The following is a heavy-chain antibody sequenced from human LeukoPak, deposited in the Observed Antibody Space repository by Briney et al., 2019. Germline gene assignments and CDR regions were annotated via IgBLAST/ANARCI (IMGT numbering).Heavy chain of an antibody. CDR2: IYSSGNT. CDR3: ARGPYDFWSGSSFNWFDP. J-gene: IGHJ5*02. CDR1: GGSISNYY. Sequence: PSETLSLTCTVSGGSISNYYWSWIRQSPGKGLQWIAYIYSSGNTNYNPSLKSRVTISVDTSKNQFSLKLSSVTAADTAVYYCARGPYDFWSGSSFNWFDPWGQGTLVTVSS. V-gene: IGHV4-59*01. D-gene: IGHD3-3*01.